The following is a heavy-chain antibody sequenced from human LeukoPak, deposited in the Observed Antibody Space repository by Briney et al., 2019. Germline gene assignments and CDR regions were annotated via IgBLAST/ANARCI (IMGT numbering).Heavy chain of an antibody. V-gene: IGHV3-53*01. D-gene: IGHD2-15*01. Sequence: GGSLRLSCAVSGFTVSGNYMSWVRQAPGKGLEWVSLIYSGGTTYYADSVKGRFTISRDNSKNTLYLQMNSLRAEDTAIYYCARRAGEYSHPYDYWGQGTLVTVSS. CDR2: IYSGGTT. CDR1: GFTVSGNY. CDR3: ARRAGEYSHPYDY. J-gene: IGHJ4*02.